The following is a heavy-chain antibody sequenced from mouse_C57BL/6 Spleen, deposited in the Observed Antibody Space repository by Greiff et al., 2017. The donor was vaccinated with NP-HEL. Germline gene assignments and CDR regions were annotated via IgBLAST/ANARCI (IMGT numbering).Heavy chain of an antibody. V-gene: IGHV1-54*01. D-gene: IGHD1-1*01. CDR3: ARKGGYYGSSYGAY. Sequence: QVQLQQSGAELVRPGTSVKVSCKASGYAFTNYLIEWVKQRPGQGLEWIGVINPGSGGTNSNEKFKGKATLTADKSSSTAYMQLSSLTSEDSAVYFCARKGGYYGSSYGAYWGQGTLVTVSA. CDR1: GYAFTNYL. CDR2: INPGSGGT. J-gene: IGHJ3*01.